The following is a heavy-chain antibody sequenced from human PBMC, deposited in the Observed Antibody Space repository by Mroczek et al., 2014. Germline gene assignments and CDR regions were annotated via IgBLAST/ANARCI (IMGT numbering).Heavy chain of an antibody. V-gene: IGHV2-70*01. CDR1: GFSLSTSGMC. CDR2: IDWDDDK. CDR3: ARSFDYDSSGYLAYYFDY. Sequence: ESGPALVKPTQTLTLTCTFSGFSLSTSGMCVSWIRQPPGKALEWLALIDWDDDKYYSTSLKTRLTISKDTSKNQVVLTMTNMDPVDTATYYCARSFDYDSSGYLAYYFDYWGQGTLVTVSS. J-gene: IGHJ4*02. D-gene: IGHD3-22*01.